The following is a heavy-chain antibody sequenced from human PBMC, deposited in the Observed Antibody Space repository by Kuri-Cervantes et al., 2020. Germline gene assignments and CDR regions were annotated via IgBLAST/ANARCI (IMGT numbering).Heavy chain of an antibody. CDR1: GYSFTTYW. CDR2: IYPGDSDT. D-gene: IGHD6-6*01. V-gene: IGHV5-51*01. J-gene: IGHJ4*02. Sequence: KVSCKGSGYSFTTYWIAWVRQMPGKGLECMGIIYPGDSDTRYSPSFQGQVTISADKSISTAYLQWSSLKASDTAMYYCARPGEIGSSNQFDYWGQGTLVTVSS. CDR3: ARPGEIGSSNQFDY.